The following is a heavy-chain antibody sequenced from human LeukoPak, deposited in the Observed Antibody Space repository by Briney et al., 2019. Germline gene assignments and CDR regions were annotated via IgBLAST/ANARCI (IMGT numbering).Heavy chain of an antibody. Sequence: SETLSLTCTVSGGSISSGGYYWSWIRQHPGKGLEWIGYIYYSGSTYYNPSLKSRVTISVDTSKNQFSLKLSSVTAADTAVYYCARGGRSSWYLYVYWGQGTLVTVSS. J-gene: IGHJ4*02. D-gene: IGHD6-13*01. CDR3: ARGGRSSWYLYVY. CDR1: GGSISSGGYY. V-gene: IGHV4-31*03. CDR2: IYYSGST.